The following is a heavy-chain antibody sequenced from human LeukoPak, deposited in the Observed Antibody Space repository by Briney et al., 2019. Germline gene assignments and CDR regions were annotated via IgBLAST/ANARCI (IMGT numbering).Heavy chain of an antibody. V-gene: IGHV2-5*02. CDR1: GFSLSTSGVG. J-gene: IGHJ3*02. CDR3: AYSITATSIFGVVSYAFDI. D-gene: IGHD3-3*01. Sequence: SGPTLVNPTQTLTLTCTFSGFSLSTSGVGVGCIRQPPGKALEWLALIYWDDDKRYSPSLKSRLTITKDTSKNQVVLTMTNMDPVDTATYYCAYSITATSIFGVVSYAFDIWGQGTMVTVSS. CDR2: IYWDDDK.